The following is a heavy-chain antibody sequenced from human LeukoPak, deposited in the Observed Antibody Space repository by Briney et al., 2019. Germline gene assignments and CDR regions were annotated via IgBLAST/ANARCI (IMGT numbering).Heavy chain of an antibody. J-gene: IGHJ4*02. CDR1: GFTFSSYG. CDR3: ARWSGYGGNSVRRYFDY. CDR2: IWYDGSNK. D-gene: IGHD4-23*01. V-gene: IGHV3-33*08. Sequence: GGSLRLSCAASGFTFSSYGMHWVRQAPGKGLEWVAVIWYDGSNKYYADSVKGRFTISRDNSKNTLYLQMNSLRAEDTAVYYCARWSGYGGNSVRRYFDYWGQGTLVTVSS.